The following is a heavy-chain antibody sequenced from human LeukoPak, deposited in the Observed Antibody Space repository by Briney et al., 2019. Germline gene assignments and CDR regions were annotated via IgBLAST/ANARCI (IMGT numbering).Heavy chain of an antibody. V-gene: IGHV3-64D*06. CDR1: GFTVSTYV. Sequence: GSLMLSCSVSGFTVSTYVMHWVRQAPGKGLEYVSSISSNGDNTYYADPVKGRFTISRDNSKNTLYLQMSSLRADDTAVYYCVRGTGYWGQGTLVTVSS. CDR3: VRGTGY. CDR2: ISSNGDNT. J-gene: IGHJ4*02.